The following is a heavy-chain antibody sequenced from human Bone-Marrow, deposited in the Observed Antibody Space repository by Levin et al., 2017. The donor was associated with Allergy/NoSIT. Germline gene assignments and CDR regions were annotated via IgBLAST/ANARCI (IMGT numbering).Heavy chain of an antibody. D-gene: IGHD2-15*01. J-gene: IGHJ4*02. CDR1: GGSVDSGSYS. CDR3: ARGAGYCDDGSCHVDY. CDR2: IYNNYNT. Sequence: PSETLSLTCAVSGGSVDSGSYSWNWIRQPPGKGLEWIGSIYNNYNTYYKPSLESRVTISVDRSKNQFSLKLTSVTAADTAVYYCARGAGYCDDGSCHVDYWGQGTLVTVSS. V-gene: IGHV4-30-2*01.